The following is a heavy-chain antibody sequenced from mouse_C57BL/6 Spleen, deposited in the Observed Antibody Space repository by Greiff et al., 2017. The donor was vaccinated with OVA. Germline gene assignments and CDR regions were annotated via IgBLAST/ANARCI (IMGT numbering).Heavy chain of an antibody. CDR2: IWSGGST. V-gene: IGHV2-2*01. J-gene: IGHJ2*01. Sequence: VMLVESGPGLVQPSQSLSITCTVSGFSLTSYGVHWVRQSPGKGLEWLGVIWSGGSTDYNAAFISRLSISKDNSKSQVFFKMNSLQADDTAIYYCARRGYLDYWGQGTTLTVSS. CDR3: ARRGYLDY. CDR1: GFSLTSYG.